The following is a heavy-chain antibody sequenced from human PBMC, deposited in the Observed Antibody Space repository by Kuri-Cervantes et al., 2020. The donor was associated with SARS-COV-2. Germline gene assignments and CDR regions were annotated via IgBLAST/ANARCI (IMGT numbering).Heavy chain of an antibody. CDR3: ARVNWGFDY. CDR2: IYTSGST. CDR1: GGSISSGSYY. J-gene: IGHJ4*02. V-gene: IGHV4-61*02. Sequence: YTVSGGSISSGSYYWSWIRQPAGKGLEWIGRIYTSGSTNYNPSLKSRVTMSVDTSKNQFSLKLSSVTAADTAVYYCARVNWGFDYWGQGTLVTVSS. D-gene: IGHD7-27*01.